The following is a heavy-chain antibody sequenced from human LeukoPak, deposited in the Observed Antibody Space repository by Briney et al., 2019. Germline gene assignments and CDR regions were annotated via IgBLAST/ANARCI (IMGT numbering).Heavy chain of an antibody. V-gene: IGHV3-66*04. CDR3: TRRFDY. Sequence: GGSLRLSCAASGFTVSSNYMSWVRQGPGKGLECVSVISNDGDTYYADSVKGRFTISKDNAKNSLYLQMNSLRTEDTAVYYCTRRFDYWGQGTLVTVSS. CDR2: ISNDGDT. J-gene: IGHJ4*02. CDR1: GFTVSSNY.